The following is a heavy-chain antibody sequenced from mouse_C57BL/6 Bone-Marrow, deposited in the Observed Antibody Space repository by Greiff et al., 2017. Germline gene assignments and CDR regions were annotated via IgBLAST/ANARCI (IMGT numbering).Heavy chain of an antibody. CDR1: GFNIKDDY. D-gene: IGHD3-1*01. Sequence: VQLKESGAELVRPGASVKLSCTASGFNIKDDYMHWVKQRPEQGLEWIGWIDPENGDTEYASKFQGKATITADTSSNTAYLQLSSLTSEDTAVYYCTTATRGAMDYWGQGTSVTVSS. V-gene: IGHV14-4*01. J-gene: IGHJ4*01. CDR3: TTATRGAMDY. CDR2: IDPENGDT.